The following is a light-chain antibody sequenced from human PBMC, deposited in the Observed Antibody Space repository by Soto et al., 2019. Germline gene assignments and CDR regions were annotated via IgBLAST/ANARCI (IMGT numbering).Light chain of an antibody. Sequence: QSALTQPRSVSGSPGQSVTISRTGTSSDVGGYNYVSWYQQHPGKAPKLMIYDVSKRPSGVPDRFSGSKSGNTASLTISGLQAEDEADYYCCSYAGSSYVVFGGGTQLTVL. CDR2: DVS. CDR1: SSDVGGYNY. CDR3: CSYAGSSYVV. J-gene: IGLJ2*01. V-gene: IGLV2-11*01.